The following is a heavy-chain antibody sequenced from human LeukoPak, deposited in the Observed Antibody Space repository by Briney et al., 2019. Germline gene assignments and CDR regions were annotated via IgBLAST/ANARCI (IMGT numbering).Heavy chain of an antibody. CDR1: GFTFSSYG. D-gene: IGHD6-13*01. V-gene: IGHV3-23*01. J-gene: IGHJ4*02. CDR2: ISGSGST. Sequence: GGSLRLSCAASGFTFSSYGMSWVRQAPGKGLEWVSVISGSGSTYYADFVKGRFTISRDNSKNTMYLQMNSLRAEDTAVYYCASQRWQLVPIDYWGQGTLVTVSS. CDR3: ASQRWQLVPIDY.